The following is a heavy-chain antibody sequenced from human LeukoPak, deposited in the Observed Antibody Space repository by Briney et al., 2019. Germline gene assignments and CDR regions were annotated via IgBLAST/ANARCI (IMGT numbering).Heavy chain of an antibody. CDR1: GFTFSSYW. CDR2: IKQDGSEK. Sequence: GGSLRLSCAASGFTFSSYWMSWVRQAPGKGLEWVANIKQDGSEKYYVDSVKGRFTISRDNAKNSLYLQMNSLRAEDTAVYYCAKAGVLLWFGELLPPNYFDYWGQGTLVTVSS. J-gene: IGHJ4*02. V-gene: IGHV3-7*01. CDR3: AKAGVLLWFGELLPPNYFDY. D-gene: IGHD3-10*01.